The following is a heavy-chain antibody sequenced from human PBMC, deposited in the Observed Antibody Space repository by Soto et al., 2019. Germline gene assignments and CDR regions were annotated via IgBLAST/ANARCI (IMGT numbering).Heavy chain of an antibody. J-gene: IGHJ4*02. CDR1: GFTFSSYT. Sequence: EVQVVESGGGLVTPGGSLRLSCAASGFTFSSYTMNWVRQAPGKGLEWVSSISSSSTYIYYAVSVKGRFTISRDNAENSLYLQMNSLRAEDTAVYFCARFTHSSTGYTSRSYFDYWGQGTLVTVSS. D-gene: IGHD6-13*01. V-gene: IGHV3-21*01. CDR2: ISSSSTYI. CDR3: ARFTHSSTGYTSRSYFDY.